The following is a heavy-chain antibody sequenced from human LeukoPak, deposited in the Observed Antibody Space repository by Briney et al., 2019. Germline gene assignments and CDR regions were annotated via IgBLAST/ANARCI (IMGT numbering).Heavy chain of an antibody. CDR1: GGSISSYY. D-gene: IGHD2-15*01. CDR3: ARFLSSGGTSFDY. Sequence: SETLSLTCTVSGGSISSYYWSWIRQPPGKGLEWIGYISYSGSTNCNPSLKSRVTISVDTSKNQFSLKLSSVTAADTAVYYCARFLSSGGTSFDYWGQGTLVTVSS. J-gene: IGHJ4*02. CDR2: ISYSGST. V-gene: IGHV4-59*01.